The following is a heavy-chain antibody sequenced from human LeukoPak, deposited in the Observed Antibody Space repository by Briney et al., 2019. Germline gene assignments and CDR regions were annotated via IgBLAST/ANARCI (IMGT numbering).Heavy chain of an antibody. D-gene: IGHD1-26*01. J-gene: IGHJ3*02. Sequence: SQTLSLTCTVSGGSISSGDYYWSWIRQPPGKGLEWIGYIYYSGSTYYNPSLKSRVTISVDTSKNQFSLKLSSVTAADTAVYYCASMRGSYHGAFDIWGQGTMVTVSS. CDR3: ASMRGSYHGAFDI. CDR2: IYYSGST. CDR1: GGSISSGDYY. V-gene: IGHV4-30-4*08.